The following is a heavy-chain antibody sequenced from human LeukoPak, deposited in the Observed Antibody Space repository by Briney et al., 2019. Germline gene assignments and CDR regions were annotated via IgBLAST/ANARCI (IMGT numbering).Heavy chain of an antibody. V-gene: IGHV4-30-4*08. CDR2: IYYSGST. CDR1: GGSISSGDYY. Sequence: SQTLSLTCTVSGGSISSGDYYWSWIRQPPGKGLEWIGYIYYSGSTYYIPSLKSRVTISVDTSKNQFSLKLSSVTAADTAVYYCARGITIFGVVIMVYFDYWGQGTLVTVSS. CDR3: ARGITIFGVVIMVYFDY. D-gene: IGHD3-3*01. J-gene: IGHJ4*02.